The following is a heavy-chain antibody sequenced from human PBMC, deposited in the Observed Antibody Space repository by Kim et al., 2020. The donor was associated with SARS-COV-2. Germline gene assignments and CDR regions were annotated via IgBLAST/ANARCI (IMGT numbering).Heavy chain of an antibody. CDR1: GYSFTSYW. V-gene: IGHV5-51*01. CDR3: ARLYYDFWSGYPYPYYYYYGMDV. J-gene: IGHJ6*02. CDR2: IYPGDSDT. Sequence: GESLKISCKGSGYSFTSYWIGWVRQMPGKGLEWMGIIYPGDSDTRYSPSFQGQVTISADKSISTAYLQWSSLKASDTAMYYCARLYYDFWSGYPYPYYYYYGMDVWGQGTTVTVSS. D-gene: IGHD3-3*01.